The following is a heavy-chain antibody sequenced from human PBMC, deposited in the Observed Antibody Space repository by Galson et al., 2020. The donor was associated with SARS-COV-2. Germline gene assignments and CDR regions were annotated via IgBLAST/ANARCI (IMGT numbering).Heavy chain of an antibody. D-gene: IGHD3-3*01. V-gene: IGHV3-48*02. CDR3: ARTYYDFWSGYSHSYYYYYGMDV. CDR2: ISSSSSTI. J-gene: IGHJ6*02. CDR1: GFIFSSYS. Sequence: TGVSLRLSCAASGFIFSSYSMNWVRQAPGKGLEWVSYISSSSSTIYYADSVKGRFTISRDNAKNSLYLQMNSLRDEDTAVYYCARTYYDFWSGYSHSYYYYYGMDVWGQGTTVTVSS.